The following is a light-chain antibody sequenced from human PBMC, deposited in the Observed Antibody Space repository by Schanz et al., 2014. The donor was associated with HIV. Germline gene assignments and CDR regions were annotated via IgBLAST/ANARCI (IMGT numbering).Light chain of an antibody. J-gene: IGLJ3*02. CDR2: DVS. CDR3: AAWDDSLNGWV. CDR1: SSDVGGYNY. Sequence: QSALTQPPSASGSPGQSVTISCTGTSSDVGGYNYVSWYQQHPGKAPKLMIYDVSNRPSGVPDRFSGSGSGTSASLAISGLQSEDEADYYCAAWDDSLNGWVFGGGTKLTVL. V-gene: IGLV2-8*01.